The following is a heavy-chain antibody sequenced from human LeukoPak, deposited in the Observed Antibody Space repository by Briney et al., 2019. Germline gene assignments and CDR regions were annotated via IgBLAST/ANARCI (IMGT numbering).Heavy chain of an antibody. CDR1: GLTFRRYW. Sequence: PGGSLRLSCTAPGLTFRRYWMNWVRQAPGKGLEWVANIKPDGSATSYVDSVKGRFTISRDNVKNSVYLQMNSLRAEDTAVYYCAGAGGWVFYSWGQGTLVTVSA. CDR3: AGAGGWVFYS. CDR2: IKPDGSAT. J-gene: IGHJ4*02. D-gene: IGHD2-15*01. V-gene: IGHV3-7*04.